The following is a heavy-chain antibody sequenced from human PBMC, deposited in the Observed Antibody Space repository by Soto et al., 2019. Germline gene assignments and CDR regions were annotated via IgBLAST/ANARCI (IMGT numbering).Heavy chain of an antibody. CDR2: IYYSGST. V-gene: IGHV4-30-4*01. J-gene: IGHJ1*01. CDR3: ATAENVDTAMVPAEYFQH. D-gene: IGHD5-18*01. Sequence: PSETLSLTCTVSGGSISSSDYYWSWIRQPPGKGLERIGYIYYSGSTYYNPSLKSRVTISVDTSKNLFSLKLSSVTAADTAVFYCATAENVDTAMVPAEYFQHWGQGTLVTVS. CDR1: GGSISSSDYY.